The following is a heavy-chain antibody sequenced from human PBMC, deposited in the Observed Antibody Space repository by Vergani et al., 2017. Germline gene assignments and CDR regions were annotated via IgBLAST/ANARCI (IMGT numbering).Heavy chain of an antibody. D-gene: IGHD6-13*01. CDR1: GFTFSSYS. CDR3: ARDLFSSSSWYLQGAFDS. Sequence: EVQLVESGGGLVQPGGSLRLSCAASGFTFSSYSMNWVRQAPGKGLEWVSYISSSSSTIYYADSVKGRFAISRDNAKNSLYLQMNSLIAEDTAVYYCARDLFSSSSWYLQGAFDSWSQGTMVTVSS. J-gene: IGHJ3*02. V-gene: IGHV3-48*01. CDR2: ISSSSSTI.